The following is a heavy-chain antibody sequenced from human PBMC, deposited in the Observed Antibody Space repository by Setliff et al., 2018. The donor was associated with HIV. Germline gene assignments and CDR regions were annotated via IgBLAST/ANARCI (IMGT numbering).Heavy chain of an antibody. J-gene: IGHJ5*02. CDR3: ARGGTYCTNGVCYTHNWFDP. V-gene: IGHV1-18*01. CDR1: GYTFTSYG. D-gene: IGHD2-8*01. Sequence: GASVKVSCKASGYTFTSYGISWVRQAPGQGLEWMGWIATLGGQTNYAQKFQGRVTLTRDTSTSTVYMELSSLRSEDTAVYYCARGGTYCTNGVCYTHNWFDPWGQGTLVTVSS. CDR2: IATLGGQT.